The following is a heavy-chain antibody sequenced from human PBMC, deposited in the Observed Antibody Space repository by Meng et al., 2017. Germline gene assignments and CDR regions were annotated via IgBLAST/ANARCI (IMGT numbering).Heavy chain of an antibody. D-gene: IGHD3-10*01. V-gene: IGHV6-1*01. Sequence: HQLGPGLVKPAPTLSLTVAISGDSVSSNSAAWNWIRQSPSRGLEWLGRTYYRSKWYNDYAVSVKSRITINPDTSKNQFSLQLNSVTPEDTAVYYCARDFGYSGSLDYWGQGTLVTVFS. CDR2: TYYRSKWYN. CDR3: ARDFGYSGSLDY. CDR1: GDSVSSNSAA. J-gene: IGHJ4*02.